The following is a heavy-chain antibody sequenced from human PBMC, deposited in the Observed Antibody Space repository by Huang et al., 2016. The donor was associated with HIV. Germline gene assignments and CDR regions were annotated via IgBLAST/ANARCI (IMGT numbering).Heavy chain of an antibody. Sequence: QVQLVQSGAEVKTPGSSVKVSCKASGGTFSKYAISWVRQAPGQGLEWMGGIIPMCGKQNYASKVQGRVTITADDSTSTTYVEVSSLRSEDTALYYCARGQLGSYGDYDVLYWGQGTLVTVSS. J-gene: IGHJ4*02. V-gene: IGHV1-69*13. CDR1: GGTFSKYA. CDR3: ARGQLGSYGDYDVLY. D-gene: IGHD4-17*01. CDR2: IIPMCGKQ.